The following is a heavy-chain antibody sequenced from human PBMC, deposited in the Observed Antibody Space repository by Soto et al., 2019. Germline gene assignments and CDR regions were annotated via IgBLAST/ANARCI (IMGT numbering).Heavy chain of an antibody. D-gene: IGHD6-13*01. V-gene: IGHV4-59*08. CDR2: IYDSGST. J-gene: IGHJ4*02. CDR3: ARQLIY. CDR1: GGSISSSY. Sequence: SETLSLTCTVSGGSISSSYWSWIRQPPGKGLEWIGYIYDSGSTYYNSSLKSRVTMSVDTSKNQFSLKLSSVTAADTAVYYCARQLIYWGRGTPVTVSS.